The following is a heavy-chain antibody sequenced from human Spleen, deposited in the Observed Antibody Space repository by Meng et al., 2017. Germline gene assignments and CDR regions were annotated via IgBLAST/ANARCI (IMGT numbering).Heavy chain of an antibody. Sequence: QGQLQQWGAVLLQPSETLSLNCSVSGGAFSDYYWSWIRQPPGKGLEWIGEINHSGSTNYNPSLESRATISVDTSQNNLSLKLSSVTAADSAVYYCARGPTTMAHDFDYWGQGTLVTVSS. CDR1: GGAFSDYY. J-gene: IGHJ4*02. CDR2: INHSGST. D-gene: IGHD4-11*01. CDR3: ARGPTTMAHDFDY. V-gene: IGHV4-34*01.